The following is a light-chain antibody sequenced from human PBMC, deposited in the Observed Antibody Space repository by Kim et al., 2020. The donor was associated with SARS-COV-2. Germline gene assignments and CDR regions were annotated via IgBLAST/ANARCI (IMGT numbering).Light chain of an antibody. V-gene: IGLV3-19*01. Sequence: SSELTQDPAVSVALGQTVRITCQGDSLRTYYTTWLQQKPGQAPIVVFYGKNNRPSGNPERSSGSIYGNTAFLTITGTQAGDEAEYYCTSRDNNENVLFG. J-gene: IGLJ2*01. CDR3: TSRDNNENVL. CDR1: SLRTYY. CDR2: GKN.